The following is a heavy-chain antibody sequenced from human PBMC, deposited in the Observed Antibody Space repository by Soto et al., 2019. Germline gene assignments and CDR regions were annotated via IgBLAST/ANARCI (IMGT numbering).Heavy chain of an antibody. J-gene: IGHJ5*02. D-gene: IGHD4-17*01. CDR2: INAGNGNT. CDR1: GYTFTSYA. CDR3: ARDMTTVTTFWFDP. V-gene: IGHV1-3*01. Sequence: RASVKVSCKASGYTFTSYAMHWVRQAPGQRLEWMGWINAGNGNTKYSQKFQGRVTITRDTSASTAYMELSSLRSEDTAVYYCARDMTTVTTFWFDPWGQGTLVTVSS.